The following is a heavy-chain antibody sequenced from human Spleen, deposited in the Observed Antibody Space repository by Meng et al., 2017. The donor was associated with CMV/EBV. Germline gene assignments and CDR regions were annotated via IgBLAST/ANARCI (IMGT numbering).Heavy chain of an antibody. CDR2: ISYDGSNK. J-gene: IGHJ6*02. Sequence: GESLKISCAASGFTFSSYAMHWVRQAPGKGLEWVAVISYDGSNKYYADSVKGRFTISRDNSKNTLYLQMNSLRAEDSAVYYCARAPAAQMDVWGQGTTVTSP. V-gene: IGHV3-30*04. D-gene: IGHD2-2*01. CDR3: ARAPAAQMDV. CDR1: GFTFSSYA.